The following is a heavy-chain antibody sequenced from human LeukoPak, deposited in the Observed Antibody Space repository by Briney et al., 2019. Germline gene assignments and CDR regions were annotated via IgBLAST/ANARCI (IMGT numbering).Heavy chain of an antibody. D-gene: IGHD1-14*01. V-gene: IGHV3-23*01. CDR3: ARWYFAYYGMDV. Sequence: PGGSLRLSCAASGFTFSSYAMSWVRQAPGKGLEWVSAISDSGGSTYYADSVKGRFTISRDNSKNTLYLQMNSLRAEDTAVYYCARWYFAYYGMDVWGQGTTVTVSS. CDR1: GFTFSSYA. J-gene: IGHJ6*02. CDR2: ISDSGGST.